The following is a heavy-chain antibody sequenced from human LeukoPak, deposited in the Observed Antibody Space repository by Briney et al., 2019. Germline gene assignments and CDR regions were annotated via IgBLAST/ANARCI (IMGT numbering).Heavy chain of an antibody. CDR1: GGSISSGGYY. CDR2: IYYSGST. J-gene: IGHJ4*02. CDR3: ARAPELYYYDSSGYFDY. D-gene: IGHD3-22*01. Sequence: SETLSLTCTVSGGSISSGGYYWSWIRQHPGKGLEWIGYIYYSGSTYYNPSLKSRVTISVDTSKNQFSLKLSSVTAADTAVYYCARAPELYYYDSSGYFDYWGQGTLVTVSS. V-gene: IGHV4-31*03.